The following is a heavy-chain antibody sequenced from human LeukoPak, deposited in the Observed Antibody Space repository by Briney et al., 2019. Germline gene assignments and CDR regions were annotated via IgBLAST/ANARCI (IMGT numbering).Heavy chain of an antibody. Sequence: SETLSLTCTVSGGSISSYYWSWIRQPAGKGLEWIGHIYTSGSTNYNPSLKSRVTMSVDTSKNQFSLKLSSVTAADTAVYYCARGTYSYDSSGYSQLDYWGQGTLVTVSS. CDR1: GGSISSYY. V-gene: IGHV4-4*07. CDR3: ARGTYSYDSSGYSQLDY. CDR2: IYTSGST. D-gene: IGHD3-22*01. J-gene: IGHJ4*02.